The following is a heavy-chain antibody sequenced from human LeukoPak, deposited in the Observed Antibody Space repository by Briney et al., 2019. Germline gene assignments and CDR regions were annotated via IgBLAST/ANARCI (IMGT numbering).Heavy chain of an antibody. J-gene: IGHJ3*02. D-gene: IGHD3-22*01. V-gene: IGHV5-51*01. Sequence: GESLKISCKGSGYSFTSYWIGWVRQMPGKGLEWMGIIYPGDSDTRYSPSFQGQVTISADKSISTAYLQWSSLKASDTAMYYCARRLYYYDSSGYSNAFGIWGQGTMVTVSS. CDR1: GYSFTSYW. CDR2: IYPGDSDT. CDR3: ARRLYYYDSSGYSNAFGI.